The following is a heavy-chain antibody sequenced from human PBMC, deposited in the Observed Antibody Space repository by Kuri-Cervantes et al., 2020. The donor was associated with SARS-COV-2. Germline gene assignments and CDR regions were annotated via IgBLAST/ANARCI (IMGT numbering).Heavy chain of an antibody. V-gene: IGHV4-59*01. CDR3: ARGYSLIDY. CDR1: GGSISSYY. D-gene: IGHD5-18*01. Sequence: ESLKISCTVSGGSISSYYWSWIRQPPGKGLEWIEYIYYSGSTNYNPSLKSRVTISVDTSKNQFSLKLSSVTAADTAVYYCARGYSLIDYWGQGTLVTVSS. CDR2: IYYSGST. J-gene: IGHJ4*02.